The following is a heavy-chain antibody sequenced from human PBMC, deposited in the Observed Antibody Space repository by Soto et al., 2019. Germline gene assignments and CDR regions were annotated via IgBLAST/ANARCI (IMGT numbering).Heavy chain of an antibody. CDR1: GITISTYG. Sequence: QVQLVESGGGVVQPGRSLRLSCHASGITISTYGMHWVRQAPGKGLEWVAVIWFDGKNIYYADSVKGRFTISRDTSKNTLFLQTNSLSVEDTAVYYWAGAAAEGGFDPWGQGTLVTVSS. CDR2: IWFDGKNI. CDR3: AGAAAEGGFDP. J-gene: IGHJ5*02. D-gene: IGHD6-13*01. V-gene: IGHV3-33*03.